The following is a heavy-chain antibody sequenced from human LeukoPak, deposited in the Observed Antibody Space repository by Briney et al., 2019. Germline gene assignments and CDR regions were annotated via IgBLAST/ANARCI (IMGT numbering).Heavy chain of an antibody. CDR3: TMGGPAVAVPGDY. D-gene: IGHD6-19*01. Sequence: PSETLSLTCAVYGGPFSGYWWSWIRQFPDKRLEWIGEINHSGTTNYNPSLKSRVTISVDLSNDQFSLKLSSVTAADTAVYYCTMGGPAVAVPGDYWGQGSLVTVSS. CDR2: INHSGTT. J-gene: IGHJ4*02. CDR1: GGPFSGYW. V-gene: IGHV4-34*01.